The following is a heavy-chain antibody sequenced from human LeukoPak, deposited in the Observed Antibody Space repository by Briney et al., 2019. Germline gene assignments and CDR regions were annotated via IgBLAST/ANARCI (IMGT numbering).Heavy chain of an antibody. J-gene: IGHJ4*02. D-gene: IGHD6-13*01. CDR2: IYYSGST. CDR1: GGSISSYY. Sequence: SETLSLTCTVSGGSISSYYWSWIRQPPGKGLEWIGYIYYSGSTNYNPSLKSRVTISVDTSKNQFSLKLSSVTAADTAVYYCARVFSDSSSWYIVYWGQGTLVTVSS. V-gene: IGHV4-59*01. CDR3: ARVFSDSSSWYIVY.